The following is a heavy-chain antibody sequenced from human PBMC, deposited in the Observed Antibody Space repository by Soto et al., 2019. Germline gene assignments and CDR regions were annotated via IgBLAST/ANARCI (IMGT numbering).Heavy chain of an antibody. D-gene: IGHD3-3*01. V-gene: IGHV4-39*01. CDR2: MYYSGGT. J-gene: IGHJ1*01. Sequence: QLQLQESGPGLVKPSETLSLTCSVSGGSISISSYYWGWVRQPPGKGLEWIASMYYSGGTYYNPSIKSRATISVDKSKNQFSLKLTSATAADTVVYYCARLDRFLEYFNHWGQGTRVTVSS. CDR3: ARLDRFLEYFNH. CDR1: GGSISISSYY.